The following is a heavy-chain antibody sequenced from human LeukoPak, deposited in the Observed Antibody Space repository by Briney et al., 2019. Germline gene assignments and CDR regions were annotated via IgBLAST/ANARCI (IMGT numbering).Heavy chain of an antibody. CDR3: ARQGVATAIDY. CDR1: GGSISSGSYY. Sequence: SETLSLTCTVSGGSISSGSYYWSWIRQPAGKGLEWIGRISASGNTNYNPSLKSRVTMSVDTSMNLFALKLSSVTAADTAVYYCARQGVATAIDYWGQGTLVTVSS. D-gene: IGHD2-21*02. J-gene: IGHJ4*02. CDR2: ISASGNT. V-gene: IGHV4-61*02.